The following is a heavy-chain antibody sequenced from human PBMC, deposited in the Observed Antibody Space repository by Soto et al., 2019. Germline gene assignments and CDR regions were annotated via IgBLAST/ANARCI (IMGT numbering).Heavy chain of an antibody. D-gene: IGHD7-27*01. CDR1: GFTFSSYA. CDR3: AKALTGDHYYYMDV. V-gene: IGHV3-23*01. CDR2: ISGSGGST. Sequence: GGSLRLSCAASGFTFSSYAMSWVRQAPGKGLEWVSAISGSGGSTHYADSVKGRFTISRDNSKNTLYLQMNSLRAEDTAVYYCAKALTGDHYYYMDVWGKGTTVTVSS. J-gene: IGHJ6*03.